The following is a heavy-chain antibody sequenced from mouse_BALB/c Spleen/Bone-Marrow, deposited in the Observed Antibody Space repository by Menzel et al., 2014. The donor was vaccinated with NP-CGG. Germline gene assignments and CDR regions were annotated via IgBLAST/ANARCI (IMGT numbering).Heavy chain of an antibody. CDR3: ASTTALYYYAMDY. Sequence: VQLVESGPGLVQPLQSLSITCTVSGFSLTSYGVHWVRQSPGKGLEWLGGIWSGGSTYYNAAFISRLSISKDNSKSQVFFIMNSLQANDTAIYYCASTTALYYYAMDYWVQGTSVTVSS. CDR2: IWSGGST. V-gene: IGHV2-2*02. J-gene: IGHJ4*01. CDR1: GFSLTSYG. D-gene: IGHD1-2*01.